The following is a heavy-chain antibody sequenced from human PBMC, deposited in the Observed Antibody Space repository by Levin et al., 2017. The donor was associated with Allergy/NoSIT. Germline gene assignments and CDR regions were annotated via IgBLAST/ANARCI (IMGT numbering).Heavy chain of an antibody. V-gene: IGHV3-53*01. CDR2: IYSGGNT. J-gene: IGHJ4*02. Sequence: GGSLRLSCAASGFTVSNNYMSWVRQAPGKGLEGVSIIYSGGNTYYTDSVKGRFTIFRDSSKNTLYLQMNSLRAEDTAVYYCATSPTSGYWGQGTLVTVSS. CDR3: ATSPTSGY. CDR1: GFTVSNNY.